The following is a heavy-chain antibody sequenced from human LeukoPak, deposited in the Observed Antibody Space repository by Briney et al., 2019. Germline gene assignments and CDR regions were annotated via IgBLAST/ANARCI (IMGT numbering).Heavy chain of an antibody. J-gene: IGHJ4*02. CDR3: AKDRYDSSGYRLAYYFDY. V-gene: IGHV1-69*04. D-gene: IGHD3-22*01. CDR2: IIPILGIA. Sequence: ASVKVSCKASGGTFSSYAISWVRQAPGQGLEWMGRIIPILGIANYAQKFQGRVTITADKSTSTAYMELSSLRSEDTAVYYCAKDRYDSSGYRLAYYFDYWGQGTLVSVSS. CDR1: GGTFSSYA.